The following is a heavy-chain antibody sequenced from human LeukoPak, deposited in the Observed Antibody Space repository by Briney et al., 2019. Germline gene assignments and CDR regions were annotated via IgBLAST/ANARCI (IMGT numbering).Heavy chain of an antibody. D-gene: IGHD3-10*01. CDR3: GRINYNGDY. CDR2: TNEDGSYA. CDR1: GFTFSSYA. Sequence: GGSLRLSCAASGFTFSSYAMSWVRQPPGKGLMWLSRTNEDGSYAEFADSVKGRFTISRDNAKNTVYLQMNSLRTEDTAVYFCGRINYNGDYWGRGTLVTVSS. J-gene: IGHJ4*02. V-gene: IGHV3-74*03.